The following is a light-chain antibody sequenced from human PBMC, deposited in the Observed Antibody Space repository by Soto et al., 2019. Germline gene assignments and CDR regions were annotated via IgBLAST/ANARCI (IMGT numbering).Light chain of an antibody. CDR1: QSVNSNS. CDR2: GAS. Sequence: EVVLTQSPGALALSPGERATRACRASQSVNSNSLAWYQQKPGQAPRVFIYGASTRATGIPDRFSGSGSGTAFTPTTSRLEPEDFAVYYCQPQGRSWLTFGQGTRLEIK. CDR3: QPQGRSWLT. V-gene: IGKV3-20*01. J-gene: IGKJ5*01.